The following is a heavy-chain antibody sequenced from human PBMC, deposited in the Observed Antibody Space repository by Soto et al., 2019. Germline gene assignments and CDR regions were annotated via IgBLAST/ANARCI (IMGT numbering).Heavy chain of an antibody. CDR1: GGSISSGGYY. D-gene: IGHD2-21*02. CDR3: ARGVELPYCGGDCYSNWFDP. CDR2: IYYSGST. V-gene: IGHV4-31*03. J-gene: IGHJ5*02. Sequence: SETLSFTCTVSGGSISSGGYYWSWIRQHPGKGLEWIGYIYYSGSTYYNPSLKSRVTISVDTSKNQFSLKLSSVTAADTAVYYCARGVELPYCGGDCYSNWFDPWGQGTLVTVSS.